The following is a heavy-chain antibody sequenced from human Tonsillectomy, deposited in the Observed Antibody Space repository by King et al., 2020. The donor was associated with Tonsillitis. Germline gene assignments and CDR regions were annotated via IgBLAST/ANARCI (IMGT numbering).Heavy chain of an antibody. V-gene: IGHV1-18*01. D-gene: IGHD2-2*01. CDR3: ARGKEYCSSSSTSCYMGWFDP. CDR2: SSGYGGNA. Sequence: QLVQSGVEVKEPGASVKVSCKTSGYTFANYALNYAISWVRQAPGQGLEWMGRSSGYGGNATYAQKFQGRVTMTTDTSTSTAHMELTSLRSDDTAVYYCARGKEYCSSSSTSCYMGWFDPWGQGTLVTVSS. CDR1: GYTFANYA. J-gene: IGHJ5*02.